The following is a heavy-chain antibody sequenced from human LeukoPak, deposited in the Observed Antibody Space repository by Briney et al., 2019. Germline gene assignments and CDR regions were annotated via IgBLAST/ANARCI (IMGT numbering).Heavy chain of an antibody. CDR3: ARGRRHYGSGSYPVDY. Sequence: GGSLRLSCAASGFTFGSYWMSWVRQAPGKGLEWVANIKQDGSEKYYVDSVKGRFTISRDNAKNSLYLQMSSLRAEDTAVYYCARGRRHYGSGSYPVDYWGQGTLVTVSS. D-gene: IGHD3-10*01. V-gene: IGHV3-7*03. J-gene: IGHJ4*02. CDR1: GFTFGSYW. CDR2: IKQDGSEK.